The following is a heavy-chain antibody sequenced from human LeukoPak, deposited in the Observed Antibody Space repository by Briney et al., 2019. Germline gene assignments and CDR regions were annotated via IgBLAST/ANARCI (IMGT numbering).Heavy chain of an antibody. J-gene: IGHJ6*02. CDR3: ARALVRLQPYYYYYGMDV. D-gene: IGHD5-24*01. V-gene: IGHV3-7*01. Sequence: GGSLRHSCAGSGFTFSSYWMSWVRQAPGKGLEWVANIKQGGSEKYYVDSVKGRFTISRDNAKNSLHLQMNSLRAEDTAVYYCARALVRLQPYYYYYGMDVWGQGTTVTVSS. CDR2: IKQGGSEK. CDR1: GFTFSSYW.